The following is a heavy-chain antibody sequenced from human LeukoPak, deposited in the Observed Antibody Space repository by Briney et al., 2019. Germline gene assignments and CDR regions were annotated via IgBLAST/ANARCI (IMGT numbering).Heavy chain of an antibody. D-gene: IGHD3-10*02. Sequence: PGETLRLSCAASGFTFNSYVMNWVRQAPGKGLEWVSSISGSGDSTFCADSVKGRFTISRDNSKNTLSLQMNSLRAEDTAVYYCAELGITMIGGVWGKGTTVTISS. CDR3: AELGITMIGGV. V-gene: IGHV3-23*01. CDR2: ISGSGDST. J-gene: IGHJ6*04. CDR1: GFTFNSYV.